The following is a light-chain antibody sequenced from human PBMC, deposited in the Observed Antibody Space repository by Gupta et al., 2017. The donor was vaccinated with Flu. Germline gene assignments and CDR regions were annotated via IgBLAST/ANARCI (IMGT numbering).Light chain of an antibody. V-gene: IGKV3-15*01. CDR3: QQYSDGFLYT. CDR1: QRVSSK. Sequence: ATLSVSPGERATLSCRASQRVSSKLAGYQQKPGKAPRLLIYGASTRATDIPARFSGSGSGTEFTLTISSLQSEDFAVYYCQQYSDGFLYTCGQGTKLEIK. CDR2: GAS. J-gene: IGKJ2*01.